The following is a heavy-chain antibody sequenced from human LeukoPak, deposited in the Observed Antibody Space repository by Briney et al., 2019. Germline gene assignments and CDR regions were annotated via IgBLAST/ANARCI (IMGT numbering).Heavy chain of an antibody. CDR2: IIPIFGTA. CDR1: GYTFTSYG. Sequence: SVKVSCKASGYTFTSYGISWVRQAPGQGLEWMGGIIPIFGTANYAQKFQGRVTITADESTSTAYMELSSLRSEDTAVYYCATDTSGGERWLQYYWGQGTLVTVSS. V-gene: IGHV1-69*13. D-gene: IGHD5-24*01. CDR3: ATDTSGGERWLQYY. J-gene: IGHJ4*02.